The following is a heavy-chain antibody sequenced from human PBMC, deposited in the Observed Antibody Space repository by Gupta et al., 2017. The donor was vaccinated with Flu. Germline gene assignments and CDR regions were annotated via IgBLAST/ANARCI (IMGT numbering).Heavy chain of an antibody. V-gene: IGHV1-8*01. Sequence: DINWVRQATGQGLEWMGWMNPNSGDTGYAQKCQGRVTMTRNTSIGTAYMELSSLRSEDTAVYYCARAASSFGAIRMNRFDPWGQGTLVTVSS. CDR3: ARAASSFGAIRMNRFDP. J-gene: IGHJ5*02. D-gene: IGHD2-2*01. CDR2: MNPNSGDT. CDR1: D.